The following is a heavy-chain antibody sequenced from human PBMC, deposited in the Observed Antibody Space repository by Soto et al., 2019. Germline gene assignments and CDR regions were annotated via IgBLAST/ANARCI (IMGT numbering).Heavy chain of an antibody. J-gene: IGHJ6*02. CDR1: GGSISSGDYY. CDR3: ARDAVIGEINYYCGMDV. V-gene: IGHV4-30-4*01. Sequence: QVQLQESGPGLVKPSQTLSLTCTVPGGSISSGDYYWSWIRQPPGKGLEWIGYIYYSGSTYYNPSLKSRVTISVDTSKNQFSLKLSSVTAADTAVYYCARDAVIGEINYYCGMDVWGQGTTVTVSS. D-gene: IGHD2-21*01. CDR2: IYYSGST.